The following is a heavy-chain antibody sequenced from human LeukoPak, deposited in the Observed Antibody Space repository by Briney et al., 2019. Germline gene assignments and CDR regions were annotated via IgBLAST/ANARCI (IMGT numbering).Heavy chain of an antibody. CDR1: GFMFSSYS. D-gene: IGHD3-3*01. CDR2: MDPSGTQK. J-gene: IGHJ5*02. V-gene: IGHV3-7*03. CDR3: ASRYYDFWSGYLPTGP. Sequence: GGSLRLSCAASGFMFSSYSMNWVRQVPGKGLEWVANMDPSGTQKRYVDSVRGRFTISKDNSKNTLYLQMNSLRAEDTALYYCASRYYDFWSGYLPTGPWGQGTLVTVSS.